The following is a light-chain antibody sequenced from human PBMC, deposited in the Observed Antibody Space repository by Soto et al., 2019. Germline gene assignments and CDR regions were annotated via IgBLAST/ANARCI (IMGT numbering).Light chain of an antibody. CDR1: SSDVGANNY. J-gene: IGLJ3*02. CDR3: SSYTVSNTGV. Sequence: QSALTQPASVSGSPGQSITISCAGTSSDVGANNYVSWYQQHPGKAPKLIIYDVSNRPSGISSRFSGSRSANTASLTISWLQAEDEGDYYCSSYTVSNTGVFGVGTKLTVL. CDR2: DVS. V-gene: IGLV2-14*03.